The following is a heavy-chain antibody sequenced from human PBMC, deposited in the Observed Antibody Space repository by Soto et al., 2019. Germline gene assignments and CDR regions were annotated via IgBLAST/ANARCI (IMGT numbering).Heavy chain of an antibody. CDR2: ISYDGSNE. D-gene: IGHD2-21*02. J-gene: IGHJ3*02. CDR3: ACPLPYFDGDCYDPFYI. CDR1: EFTFRSYA. Sequence: QVQLVESGGGVVQPGRSLRLSCAASEFTFRSYAMHWVRQAAGKGLEWVAVISYDGSNEYYADSVKRRFTIFRDNSKNTLYLQMSSLRDEDPAVYCSACPLPYFDGDCYDPFYIWGRGQMVTVSS. V-gene: IGHV3-30-3*01.